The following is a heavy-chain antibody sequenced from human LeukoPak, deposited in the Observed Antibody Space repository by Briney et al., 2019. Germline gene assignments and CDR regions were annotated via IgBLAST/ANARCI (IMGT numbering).Heavy chain of an antibody. D-gene: IGHD6-6*01. Sequence: PGGSLRLSCAASGFTFSSYSMNWVRQAPGKGLEWVSSISSSSSYIYYADSVKGRFTISRDNAKNSLYLQMNSLRAEDTAVYYCARDWGVEARPGYMDVWGKGTTVTVSS. J-gene: IGHJ6*03. CDR3: ARDWGVEARPGYMDV. V-gene: IGHV3-21*01. CDR2: ISSSSSYI. CDR1: GFTFSSYS.